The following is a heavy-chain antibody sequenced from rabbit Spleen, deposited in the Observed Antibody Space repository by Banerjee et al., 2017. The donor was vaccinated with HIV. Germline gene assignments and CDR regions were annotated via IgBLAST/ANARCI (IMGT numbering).Heavy chain of an antibody. CDR2: INIVTGKP. V-gene: IGHV1S45*01. Sequence: EQLEESGGGLVKPEGSLTLTCKASGVSLNDKDVMCWVRQAPGKGLEWIACINIVTGKPVYATWAKGRFTISRTSSATVTLRMTSLTAADRAAYFCARDLVGVIGWNFYLWGPGTLVTVS. J-gene: IGHJ4*01. CDR1: GVSLNDKDV. D-gene: IGHD1-1*01. CDR3: ARDLVGVIGWNFYL.